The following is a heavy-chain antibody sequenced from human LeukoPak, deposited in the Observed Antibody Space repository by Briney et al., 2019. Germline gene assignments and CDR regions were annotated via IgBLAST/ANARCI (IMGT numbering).Heavy chain of an antibody. J-gene: IGHJ4*02. CDR1: GGSISSYY. CDR2: IYYSGST. Sequence: PSETLSLTCTVSGGSISSYYWSWIRQPPGKGLEWIGYIYYSGSTNYNPSLKSRVTISVDTSKNQFSLKLSSVTAADTAVYYCARLGGSTSPDYWGQGTLVTVSS. D-gene: IGHD2-2*01. CDR3: ARLGGSTSPDY. V-gene: IGHV4-59*01.